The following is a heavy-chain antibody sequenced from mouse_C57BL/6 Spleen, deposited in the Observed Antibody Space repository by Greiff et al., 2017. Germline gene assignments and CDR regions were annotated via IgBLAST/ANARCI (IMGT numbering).Heavy chain of an antibody. CDR1: GYTFTSYG. D-gene: IGHD1-1*01. Sequence: QVQLKQSGAELARPGASVKLSCKASGYTFTSYGISWVKQRTGQGLEWIGEIYPRSGNTYYNEKFKGKATLTADKSSSTAYMELRSLTSEDSAVYFCARVDYYYGSSSEGPMDYWGQGTSVTVAS. CDR2: IYPRSGNT. CDR3: ARVDYYYGSSSEGPMDY. J-gene: IGHJ4*01. V-gene: IGHV1-81*01.